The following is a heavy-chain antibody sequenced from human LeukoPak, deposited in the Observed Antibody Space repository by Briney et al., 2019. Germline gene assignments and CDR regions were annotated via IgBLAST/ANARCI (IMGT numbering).Heavy chain of an antibody. J-gene: IGHJ4*02. CDR2: ISYDGTNK. CDR1: GFTFSTYN. V-gene: IGHV3-30-3*01. Sequence: GGSLRLSCAASGFTFSTYNMNWVRQAPGKGLEWVTVISYDGTNKYYADSVKGRFTISRDNSKNALYLQMNSLRAEDTAVYYCARDWGSSWYYFDYWGQGNLVTVSS. CDR3: ARDWGSSWYYFDY. D-gene: IGHD6-13*01.